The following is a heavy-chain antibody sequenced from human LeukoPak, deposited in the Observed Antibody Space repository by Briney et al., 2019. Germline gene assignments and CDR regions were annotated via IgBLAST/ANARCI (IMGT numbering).Heavy chain of an antibody. D-gene: IGHD3-22*01. J-gene: IGHJ5*02. CDR1: GGTFSSYA. Sequence: PSVKVSCKASGGTFSSYAISWVRQAPGQGLEWMGRIIPIFGTANYAQKFQGRVTITTDESTSTAYMELSSLRSEDTAVYYCAVGNFTYYYDSSGYYWFDPWGQGTLVTVSS. CDR3: AVGNFTYYYDSSGYYWFDP. CDR2: IIPIFGTA. V-gene: IGHV1-69*05.